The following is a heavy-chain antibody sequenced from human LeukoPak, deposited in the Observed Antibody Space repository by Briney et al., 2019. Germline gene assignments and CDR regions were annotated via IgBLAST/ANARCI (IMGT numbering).Heavy chain of an antibody. CDR1: GITVSGEF. Sequence: GGSLRLSCVASGITVSGEFMSWVRQAPGRGLEWFSIIYSDGLTSYADSVKGRFTLSRDNSRNTLYLQLNSLRAEDTAIYYCAREVGYNYYFDYWGQGTLVTVSS. D-gene: IGHD5-24*01. J-gene: IGHJ4*02. V-gene: IGHV3-53*01. CDR3: AREVGYNYYFDY. CDR2: IYSDGLT.